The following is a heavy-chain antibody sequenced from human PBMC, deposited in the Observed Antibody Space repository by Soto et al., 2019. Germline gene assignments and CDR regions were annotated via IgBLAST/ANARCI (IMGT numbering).Heavy chain of an antibody. CDR1: GGIFSSNA. CDR2: IIPIFGTV. V-gene: IGHV1-69*01. CDR3: ATGGRRYSFGRRAPRYYFEY. D-gene: IGHD5-18*01. Sequence: QVQLVQSGAEVKKPGSSVRVSCKASGGIFSSNAISWVRQAPGQGLEWMGGIIPIFGTVNYAQKLQGRVTITADESTSTAYMELSSMRSEDTAVYYCATGGRRYSFGRRAPRYYFEYWGQGTQVTVSS. J-gene: IGHJ4*02.